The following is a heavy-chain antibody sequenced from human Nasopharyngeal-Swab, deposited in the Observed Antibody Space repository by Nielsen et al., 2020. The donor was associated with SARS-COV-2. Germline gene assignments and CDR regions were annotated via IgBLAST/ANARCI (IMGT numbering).Heavy chain of an antibody. Sequence: AGSLTLSCAASGFTFSSYAMSWVRQAPGKGLEWVSIISGSGDTTYYADSVNDRFTISRDNSKNTLYLQTNSLRVEDTAVYYCAKAPYLRGLDVWGQGTTVTVSS. CDR2: ISGSGDTT. J-gene: IGHJ6*02. D-gene: IGHD2-21*01. V-gene: IGHV3-23*01. CDR3: AKAPYLRGLDV. CDR1: GFTFSSYA.